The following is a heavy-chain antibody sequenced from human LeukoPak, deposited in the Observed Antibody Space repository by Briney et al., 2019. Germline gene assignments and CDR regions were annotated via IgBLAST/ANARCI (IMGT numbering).Heavy chain of an antibody. CDR1: GFTFSSYA. J-gene: IGHJ4*02. V-gene: IGHV3-30-3*01. D-gene: IGHD4-11*01. Sequence: GGSLRLSCAASGFTFSSYAMHWVRQALGKGLEWVAVISYDGSNKYYADSVKGRFTISRDNSKNTLYLQMNSLRAEDTAVYYCARDTLTVTTYYFDYWGQGTLVTVSS. CDR3: ARDTLTVTTYYFDY. CDR2: ISYDGSNK.